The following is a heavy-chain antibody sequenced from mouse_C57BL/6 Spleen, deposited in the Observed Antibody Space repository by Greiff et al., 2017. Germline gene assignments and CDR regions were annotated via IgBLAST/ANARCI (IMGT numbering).Heavy chain of an antibody. CDR1: GFTFSSYA. CDR2: ISDGGSYT. J-gene: IGHJ2*01. V-gene: IGHV5-4*01. CDR3: ARVDGYYYFDY. Sequence: EVQGVESGGGLVKPGGSLKLSCAASGFTFSSYAMSWVRQTPEKRLEWVATISDGGSYTYYPDNVKGRFTISRDNAKNNLYLQMSHLKSEDTAIYYCARVDGYYYFDYWGQGTTLTVSS. D-gene: IGHD2-3*01.